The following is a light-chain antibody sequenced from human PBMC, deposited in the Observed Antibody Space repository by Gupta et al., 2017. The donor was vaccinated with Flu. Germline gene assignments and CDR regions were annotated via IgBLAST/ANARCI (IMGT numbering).Light chain of an antibody. CDR2: EDN. CDR1: ADYY. Sequence: PGQDVTITGSGVADYYVSWYQQFPGKAPKLLIYEDNKRPSGIPDRFSGSKSPTAATLGITRRQKGEEADYFCGTWDNRLNVGLFGGGTKLTVL. CDR3: GTWDNRLNVGL. V-gene: IGLV1-51*02. J-gene: IGLJ3*02.